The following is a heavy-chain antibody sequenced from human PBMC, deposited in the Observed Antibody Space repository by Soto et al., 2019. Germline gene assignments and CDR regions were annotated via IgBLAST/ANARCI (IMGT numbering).Heavy chain of an antibody. D-gene: IGHD3-3*01. CDR3: ARHYAFWTGSRPGYYYYSLNV. CDR2: IIPIFGTA. V-gene: IGHV1-69*13. J-gene: IGHJ6*02. Sequence: AVKVSCKASGCTFSDYDIHWGRQAPGQGLECMGGIIPIFGTANYAQKFQGRVTITAXXXXSXXXMXLXXLRXAGTAVYYCARHYAFWTGSRPGYYYYSLNVWG. CDR1: GCTFSDYD.